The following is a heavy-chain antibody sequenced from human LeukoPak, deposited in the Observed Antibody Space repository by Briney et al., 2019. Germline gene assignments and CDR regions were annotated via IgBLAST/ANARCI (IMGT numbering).Heavy chain of an antibody. V-gene: IGHV1-18*01. J-gene: IGHJ5*02. CDR2: ISAYNGNT. D-gene: IGHD6-19*01. CDR3: ARRGSSGWFLGFDP. Sequence: GASVKVSCKASGYTFTSYGISRVRQAPGQGLEWIGWISAYNGNTSYAQKLQGRVTMTTDTSTSTAYMKLRSLRSDDTAVYYCARRGSSGWFLGFDPWGQGTLVTVSS. CDR1: GYTFTSYG.